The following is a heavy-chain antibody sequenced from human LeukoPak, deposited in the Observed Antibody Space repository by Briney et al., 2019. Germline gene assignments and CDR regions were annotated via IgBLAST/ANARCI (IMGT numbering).Heavy chain of an antibody. CDR1: GFTFSSYG. CDR2: ISSSGSTI. CDR3: ARGLHYGYYFDY. J-gene: IGHJ4*02. Sequence: PGGSLRLSCAASGFTFSSYGMHWVRQAPGKGLEWVSYISSSGSTIYYADSVKGRFTISRDNAKNSLYLQMNSLRAEDTAVYYCARGLHYGYYFDYWGQGTLVTVSS. V-gene: IGHV3-48*04. D-gene: IGHD4-17*01.